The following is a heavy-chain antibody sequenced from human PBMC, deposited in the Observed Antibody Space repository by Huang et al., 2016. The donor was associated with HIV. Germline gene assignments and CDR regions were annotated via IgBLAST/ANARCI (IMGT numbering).Heavy chain of an antibody. V-gene: IGHV4-59*11. J-gene: IGHJ4*02. D-gene: IGHD2-2*01. CDR2: GYSSGRT. CDR3: ARLDSSSWYALDY. CDR1: GDSSSSHY. Sequence: QVQLQESGPGLVKPSETLSLTCTVSGDSSSSHYWSWVRQPAGKGLEWIGSGYSSGRTKYNPSLKSRVTISVDTSKNQFSLRVTSVTAADTAVYFCARLDSSSWYALDYWGQGTLVTVSS.